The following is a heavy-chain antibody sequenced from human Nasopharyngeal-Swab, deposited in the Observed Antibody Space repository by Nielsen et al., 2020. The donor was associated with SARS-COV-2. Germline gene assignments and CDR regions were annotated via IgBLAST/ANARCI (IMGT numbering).Heavy chain of an antibody. D-gene: IGHD3-10*01. J-gene: IGHJ5*02. CDR3: AGGQGLTGWFDP. Sequence: VRQMPGKGLEWMGIIYPGDSDTRYSPSLQGQVTISADKSISTAYLQWSSLKASDTAMYYCAGGQGLTGWFDPWGQGTLVTVSS. CDR2: IYPGDSDT. V-gene: IGHV5-51*01.